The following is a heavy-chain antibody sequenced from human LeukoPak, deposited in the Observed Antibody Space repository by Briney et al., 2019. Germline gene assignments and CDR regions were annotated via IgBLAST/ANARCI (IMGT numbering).Heavy chain of an antibody. CDR1: GFTFSSYS. D-gene: IGHD2-2*01. J-gene: IGHJ4*02. CDR2: ISSSSSYI. CDR3: ARGSRSTGGYYFDY. Sequence: GGSLRLSWAASGFTFSSYSMNWVREAPGKGLEWVSSISSSSSYIYYADSVKGRFTISRDNSKNTLYLQMNSLRAEDTAVYYCARGSRSTGGYYFDYWGQGTLVTVSS. V-gene: IGHV3-21*01.